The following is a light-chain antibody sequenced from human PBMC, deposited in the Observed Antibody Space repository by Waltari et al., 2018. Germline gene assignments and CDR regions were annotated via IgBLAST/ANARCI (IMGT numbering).Light chain of an antibody. CDR1: RTDVGGYNY. CDR3: GSFAGSYTFYV. Sequence: QSALTQPRSVSGYPGQSVTISCTGTRTDVGGYNYVSWYQQHPGKAPKLIIYDVSKRPSGVPDRFSGSKSGNTASLSISGLRAEDEADYYCGSFAGSYTFYVFGTGTKVTVL. CDR2: DVS. V-gene: IGLV2-11*01. J-gene: IGLJ1*01.